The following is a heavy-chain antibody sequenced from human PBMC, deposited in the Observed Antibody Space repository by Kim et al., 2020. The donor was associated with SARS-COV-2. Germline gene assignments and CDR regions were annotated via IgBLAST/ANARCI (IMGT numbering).Heavy chain of an antibody. CDR3: ARWGYGDYDGEKGVLNYYYYYGMDV. D-gene: IGHD4-17*01. CDR1: GGSISSSSYY. V-gene: IGHV4-39*01. J-gene: IGHJ6*02. Sequence: SETLSLTCTVSGGSISSSSYYWGWIRQPPGKGLEWIGSIYYSGSTYYNPSLKSRVTISVDTSKNQFSLKLSSVTAADTAVYYCARWGYGDYDGEKGVLNYYYYYGMDVWGQGTTVTVSS. CDR2: IYYSGST.